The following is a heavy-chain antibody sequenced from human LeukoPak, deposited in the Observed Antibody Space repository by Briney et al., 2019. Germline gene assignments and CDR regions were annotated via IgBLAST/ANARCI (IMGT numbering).Heavy chain of an antibody. Sequence: GGSLRLSCAASGFTFTCSAMSWVRQAPGKGLEWVSSISGSGHSTDYADSVKGRFTVSRDNSKNTLYLQMNSLRAEDTAVYFCAKEPHMLTGYYTDYLDYWGQGTLVTDSS. CDR3: AKEPHMLTGYYTDYLDY. J-gene: IGHJ4*02. CDR2: ISGSGHST. CDR1: GFTFTCSA. D-gene: IGHD3-9*01. V-gene: IGHV3-23*01.